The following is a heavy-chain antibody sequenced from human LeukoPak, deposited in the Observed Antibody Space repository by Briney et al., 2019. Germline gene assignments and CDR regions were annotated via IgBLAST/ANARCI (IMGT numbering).Heavy chain of an antibody. CDR3: TRGGGYSYGSFDY. CDR2: INRDGSST. D-gene: IGHD5-18*01. Sequence: GGSLRLSCAASGVIFSNYWMHWVRQTPGKGLVWVSRINRDGSSTSYADSVKGRFTISRDNAKNTLYLQKNSLRAEDTAVYYCTRGGGYSYGSFDYWGQGTLVTVSS. V-gene: IGHV3-74*01. CDR1: GVIFSNYW. J-gene: IGHJ4*02.